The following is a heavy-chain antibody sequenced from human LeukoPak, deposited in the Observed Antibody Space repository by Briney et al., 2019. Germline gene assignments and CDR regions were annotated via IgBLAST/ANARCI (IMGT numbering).Heavy chain of an antibody. D-gene: IGHD3-22*01. J-gene: IGHJ4*02. CDR2: IIPIFGTA. V-gene: IGHV1-69*13. Sequence: ASVKVSCKASGGTFSSYAISWVRQAPGRGLEWMGGIIPIFGTANYAQKFQGRVTITADESTSTAYMELSSLRSEDTAVYYCAREFPAYYYDSSTSAHFDYWGQGTLVTVSS. CDR3: AREFPAYYYDSSTSAHFDY. CDR1: GGTFSSYA.